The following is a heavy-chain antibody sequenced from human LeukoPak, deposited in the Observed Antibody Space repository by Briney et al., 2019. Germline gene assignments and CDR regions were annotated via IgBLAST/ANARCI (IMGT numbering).Heavy chain of an antibody. J-gene: IGHJ4*02. V-gene: IGHV3-23*01. Sequence: GGSLRLSCAASGFTFSAHAMNWVRQAPGKGLEWVSVISGSGSNTNYADSVKGRFTISRDNSKNTLYLQMNSLRAEDTAVYYCAKKQTEDSRGWYENFDYWGQGTLVTVSS. CDR2: ISGSGSNT. CDR3: AKKQTEDSRGWYENFDY. CDR1: GFTFSAHA. D-gene: IGHD6-19*01.